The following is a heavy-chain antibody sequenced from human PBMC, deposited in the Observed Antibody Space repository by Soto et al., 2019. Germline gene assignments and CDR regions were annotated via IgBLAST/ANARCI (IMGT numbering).Heavy chain of an antibody. CDR3: AKDLVVHGWSTDY. V-gene: IGHV3-23*01. Sequence: EVQLLESGGGLVQPGGSLRLSCAASGFTFSTYVMSWVRQAPGKGLEWVSAISASGGSTYYADSVKGRFTVSRDNSKTTLYLQMNSLRAEDTAVYYCAKDLVVHGWSTDYWGQGTLVTVSS. CDR1: GFTFSTYV. D-gene: IGHD2-21*01. J-gene: IGHJ4*02. CDR2: ISASGGST.